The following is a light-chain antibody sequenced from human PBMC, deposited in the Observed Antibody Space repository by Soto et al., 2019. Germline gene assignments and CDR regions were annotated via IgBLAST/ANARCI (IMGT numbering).Light chain of an antibody. CDR1: QSVSSSY. Sequence: EIVLTQSPVTLSLSPGERATRSCRASQSVSSSYLAWYQQKPGQAPRLLIYGASSRATGIPDRFSGSGSGTDFTLTISRLEPEDFAVYYCQQYGSSPRTFGQGTQVDIK. CDR3: QQYGSSPRT. J-gene: IGKJ1*01. CDR2: GAS. V-gene: IGKV3-20*01.